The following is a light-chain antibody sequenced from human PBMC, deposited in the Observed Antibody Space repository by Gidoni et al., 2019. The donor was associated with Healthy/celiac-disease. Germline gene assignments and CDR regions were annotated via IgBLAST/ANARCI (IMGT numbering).Light chain of an antibody. J-gene: IGLJ3*02. V-gene: IGLV3-10*01. CDR2: EDS. Sequence: SYELTQPPSVPVSPGQTARITCSGDALPKKYASWYQQKSGQAPVLVIYEDSKRPSGIPERFSGSSSGTMATLTISGAQVEDEADYYCYSTDSSGNHWVFGGGTKLTVL. CDR3: YSTDSSGNHWV. CDR1: ALPKKY.